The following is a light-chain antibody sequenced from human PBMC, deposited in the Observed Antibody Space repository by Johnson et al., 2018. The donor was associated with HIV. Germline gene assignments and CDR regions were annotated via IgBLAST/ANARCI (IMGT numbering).Light chain of an antibody. Sequence: QSVLTQPPSVSAAPGQKVTISCSGSSSNIGNNFVSWYQQLPGTAPKFFIYENDKRPSGIPDRFSGSKSGTSATLGITGLPTGDEADYYCGTWDSSLSAYVFGSGNKVTVL. J-gene: IGLJ1*01. CDR3: GTWDSSLSAYV. CDR1: SSNIGNNF. V-gene: IGLV1-51*02. CDR2: END.